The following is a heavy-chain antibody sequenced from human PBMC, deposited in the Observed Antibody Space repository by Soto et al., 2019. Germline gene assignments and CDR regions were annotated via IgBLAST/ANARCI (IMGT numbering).Heavy chain of an antibody. D-gene: IGHD2-21*01. Sequence: QVQLVQSGAEVEKPGASVKVSCKASGYTFTAYYIHWVQQARGQGLEWLGWINPNSGGTSYSQKFQAWITLTRDTSISTAYMELTRLRSDDTAVYYCARANSIRPYYYNMDVWGQGTTVTVSS. CDR3: ARANSIRPYYYNMDV. CDR2: INPNSGGT. V-gene: IGHV1-2*04. J-gene: IGHJ6*02. CDR1: GYTFTAYY.